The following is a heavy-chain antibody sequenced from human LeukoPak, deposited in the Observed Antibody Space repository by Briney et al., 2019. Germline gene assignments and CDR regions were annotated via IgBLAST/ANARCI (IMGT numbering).Heavy chain of an antibody. V-gene: IGHV3-33*06. Sequence: GRSLRLSCAASGFTFSSYGMHWVRQAPGKALEWVAVIWYDGSNKYYADSVKGRFTISRDNSKNTLYLQMNSLRAEDTAVYYCAKSSPIVYYYYMDVWGKGTTVTVSS. J-gene: IGHJ6*03. D-gene: IGHD1-26*01. CDR2: IWYDGSNK. CDR3: AKSSPIVYYYYMDV. CDR1: GFTFSSYG.